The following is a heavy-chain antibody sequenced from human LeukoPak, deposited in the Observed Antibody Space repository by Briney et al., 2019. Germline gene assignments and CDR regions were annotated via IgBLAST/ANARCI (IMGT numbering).Heavy chain of an antibody. CDR2: IYYSGST. CDR1: GYSISSGYY. D-gene: IGHD5-24*01. V-gene: IGHV4-61*01. J-gene: IGHJ6*03. CDR3: ARGERWLQGIYYYYYMDV. Sequence: PSETLSLTCTVSGYSISSGYYWSWIREPPGKGLEWIGYIYYSGSTNYNPSLKSRVTISVDTSKNQFSLKLSTVTAADTAVYYCARGERWLQGIYYYYYMDVWGKGTTVTVSS.